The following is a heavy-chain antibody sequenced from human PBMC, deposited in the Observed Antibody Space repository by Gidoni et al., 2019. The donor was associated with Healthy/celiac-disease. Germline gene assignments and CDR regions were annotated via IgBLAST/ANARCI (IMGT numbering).Heavy chain of an antibody. V-gene: IGHV3-23*01. CDR1: GFTFSSYS. D-gene: IGHD3-22*01. CDR3: AKGYYDSSGLHWFDP. Sequence: EVQLLASGGGLVQPGGSLRLYCAASGFTFSSYSMSWVRQAPGKGLEWVSVISGGAGRTYYADSVKGRFTIARDNSKNTLYLQMNNLRVEDTALYYCAKGYYDSSGLHWFDPWGQGTLVTVSS. CDR2: ISGGAGRT. J-gene: IGHJ5*02.